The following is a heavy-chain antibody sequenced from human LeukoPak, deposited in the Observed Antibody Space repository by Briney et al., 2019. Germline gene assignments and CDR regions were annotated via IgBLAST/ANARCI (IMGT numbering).Heavy chain of an antibody. D-gene: IGHD3-9*01. Sequence: GGSLRLSCAASGFTFSSYSMNWVRQAPGKGLEWVSSISSSSSYIYYADSVKGRFTISRDNAKNSLYLPMNSLRAEDTAVYYCARGHYDVLAASYKWTPDYWGQGTLVTVSS. CDR2: ISSSSSYI. J-gene: IGHJ4*02. CDR1: GFTFSSYS. CDR3: ARGHYDVLAASYKWTPDY. V-gene: IGHV3-21*01.